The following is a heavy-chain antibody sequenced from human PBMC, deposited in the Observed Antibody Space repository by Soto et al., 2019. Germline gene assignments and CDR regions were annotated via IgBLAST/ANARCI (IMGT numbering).Heavy chain of an antibody. J-gene: IGHJ4*02. D-gene: IGHD3-9*01. CDR3: AKGPEYDILTGCDF. CDR1: GFTFSLSA. CDR2: ISGGGSST. V-gene: IGHV3-23*04. Sequence: EVQLVESGGGFVQPGESLRLSCAASGFTFSLSAMSWVRQAPGRGLEWVSSISGGGSSTDYAESVKGRFTISRDNSKNTVHLQMNRLRAEATAVYYCAKGPEYDILTGCDFWGQGALVTVSS.